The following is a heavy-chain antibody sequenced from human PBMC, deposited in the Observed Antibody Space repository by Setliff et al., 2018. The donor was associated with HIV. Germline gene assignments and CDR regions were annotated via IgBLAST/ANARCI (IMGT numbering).Heavy chain of an antibody. J-gene: IGHJ4*02. V-gene: IGHV4-61*02. CDR2: IYTSGST. CDR1: DGSISTGSYY. CDR3: ARNSQKGIQPLLLAS. Sequence: LSLTCTVADGSISTGSYYWSWVRQPAGRGLEWIGRIYTSGSTNYNPSFRSRVTISVDTSKNQFSLMLDSVTAADTAVYYCARNSQKGIQPLLLASWGPGTLVTVSS. D-gene: IGHD1-1*01.